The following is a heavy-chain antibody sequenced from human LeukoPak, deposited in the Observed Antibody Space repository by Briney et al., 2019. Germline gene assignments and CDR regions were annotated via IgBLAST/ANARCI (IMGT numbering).Heavy chain of an antibody. D-gene: IGHD2-15*01. Sequence: SGTLSLTCAVYGGSFSGYYWSWIRQPPGKGLEWIGEINHSGSTNYNPSLKSRVTISVDTSKNQFSLKLSSVTAADTAVYYCARELTDWGQGTLVTVSS. V-gene: IGHV4-34*01. J-gene: IGHJ4*02. CDR1: GGSFSGYY. CDR3: ARELTD. CDR2: INHSGST.